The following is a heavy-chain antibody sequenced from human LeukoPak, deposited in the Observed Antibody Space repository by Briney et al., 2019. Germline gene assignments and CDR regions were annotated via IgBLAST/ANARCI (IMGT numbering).Heavy chain of an antibody. Sequence: PSETLSLTCTVSGGSISSSSYYWGWIRQPPGKGLGWIGSIYYSGSTYYNPSLKSRVIISVDTSKNHFSLKLSSVTAADTAVFFCARLAAGIAVAVHPFDTWGQGTLVTVSS. V-gene: IGHV4-39*02. CDR2: IYYSGST. J-gene: IGHJ3*02. D-gene: IGHD6-19*01. CDR3: ARLAAGIAVAVHPFDT. CDR1: GGSISSSSYY.